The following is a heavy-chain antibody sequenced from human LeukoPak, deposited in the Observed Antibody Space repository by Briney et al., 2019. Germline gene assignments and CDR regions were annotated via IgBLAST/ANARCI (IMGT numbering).Heavy chain of an antibody. J-gene: IGHJ5*02. D-gene: IGHD2-2*03. CDR3: ARLWIVATWFDA. CDR1: NGSMTSDSYY. V-gene: IGHV4-39*02. CDR2: IFYSGKT. Sequence: SETLSLTCSVPNGSMTSDSYYWAWVRQPPGKWLEWIGSIFYSGKTYYSASLKSRVTVSLDTSKKNFSLRLTSMTAADTAVYYCARLWIVATWFDAWGQGVLVTVSS.